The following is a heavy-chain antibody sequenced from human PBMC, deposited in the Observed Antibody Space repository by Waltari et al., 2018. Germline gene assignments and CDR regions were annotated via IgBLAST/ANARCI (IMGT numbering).Heavy chain of an antibody. CDR1: GGSFSSSSYY. CDR3: ARQGYCSSTTCSASFDY. Sequence: QLQLQESGPGLVKPSETLSLTCTVSGGSFSSSSYYWGWIRQPPGKGLEWIGSIYYTGSTYYNPSLKSRVTISIDTSKNHFSPKLNSVTAADTAVYYCARQGYCSSTTCSASFDYWGQGTLVTVSS. V-gene: IGHV4-39*01. D-gene: IGHD2-2*01. J-gene: IGHJ4*02. CDR2: IYYTGST.